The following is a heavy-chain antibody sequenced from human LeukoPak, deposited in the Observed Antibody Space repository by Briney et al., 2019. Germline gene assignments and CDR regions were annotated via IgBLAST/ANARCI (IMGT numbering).Heavy chain of an antibody. Sequence: GGSLRLSCAASGFTFSTYAIHWVRQAPGKGLEWVAVISFDGGNKYYADSVKGRFTISGDNSKNTLYLQMNSLRPEDTSVYFCARDFDSIHTFDIWGQGTLVTVSS. CDR1: GFTFSTYA. V-gene: IGHV3-30-3*01. CDR3: ARDFDSIHTFDI. CDR2: ISFDGGNK. D-gene: IGHD2-21*01. J-gene: IGHJ3*02.